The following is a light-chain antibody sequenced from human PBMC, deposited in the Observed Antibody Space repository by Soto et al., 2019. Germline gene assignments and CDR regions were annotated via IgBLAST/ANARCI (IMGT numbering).Light chain of an antibody. CDR2: AAS. CDR3: QQYYSYPYT. Sequence: AIRMTQSPSSLSASKGARVTITCRASQGISSYLAWYQQKPWKAPKLLIYAASTLQSGVPSRFSGSGSGTDFTLTISFLQSEDFATYYCQQYYSYPYTFGQGTKLQIK. V-gene: IGKV1-8*01. CDR1: QGISSY. J-gene: IGKJ2*01.